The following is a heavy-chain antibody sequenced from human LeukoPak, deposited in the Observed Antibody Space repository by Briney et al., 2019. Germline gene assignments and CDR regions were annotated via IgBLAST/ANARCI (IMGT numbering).Heavy chain of an antibody. CDR2: IIPIFGTA. Sequence: SVKVSCKASGGTFSSYAISWVRQAPGQGLEWMGGIIPIFGTANYAQKFQGRVTVTADESTSTAYMELSSLRSEDTAVYYCARRLAYCGGDCYYYFDYWGQGTLVTVSS. D-gene: IGHD2-21*02. CDR1: GGTFSSYA. CDR3: ARRLAYCGGDCYYYFDY. J-gene: IGHJ4*02. V-gene: IGHV1-69*13.